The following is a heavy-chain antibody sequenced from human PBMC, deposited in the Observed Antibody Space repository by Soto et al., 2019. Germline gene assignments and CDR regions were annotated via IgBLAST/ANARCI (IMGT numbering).Heavy chain of an antibody. Sequence: PSETLSLTCSVSGGSKSKFYWSWIRKTAGKGLEWMGRVYATGTSDYNPSLRSRIAMSVDISKKTFSLRLRSVTAADTGVYYCVRDGSKTLRDCFDPWRQGILVT. V-gene: IGHV4-4*07. CDR3: VRDGSKTLRDCFDP. D-gene: IGHD4-17*01. CDR1: GGSKSKFY. J-gene: IGHJ5*02. CDR2: VYATGTS.